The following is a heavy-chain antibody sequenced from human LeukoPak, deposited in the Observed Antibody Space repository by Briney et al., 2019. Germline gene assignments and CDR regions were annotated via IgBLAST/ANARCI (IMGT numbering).Heavy chain of an antibody. CDR3: TRELCSGGMCLEDS. CDR1: GFTFTRYG. CDR2: IWYDGSKR. Sequence: GGSLRLSCETPGFTFTRYGFHWVRQAPGKGLEWVAVIWYDGSKRYYADSVKDRFTISRDSSKNTVYLQMNSLRDEDTAVYHCTRELCSGGMCLEDSWGQGTRVTVSS. V-gene: IGHV3-33*01. J-gene: IGHJ4*02. D-gene: IGHD2-15*01.